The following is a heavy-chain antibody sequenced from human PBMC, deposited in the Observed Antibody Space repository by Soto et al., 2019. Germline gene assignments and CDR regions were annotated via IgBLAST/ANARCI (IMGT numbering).Heavy chain of an antibody. CDR3: ARGDSSGLNTHAFDI. Sequence: GGSLRLSCAASGFTFSSYAMHWVRQAPGKGLEWVAVISYDGSNKYYADSVKGRFTISRDNSKNTLYLQMNSLRAEDTAVYYCARGDSSGLNTHAFDIWGKGTMVTVSS. V-gene: IGHV3-30-3*01. CDR2: ISYDGSNK. J-gene: IGHJ3*02. D-gene: IGHD3-22*01. CDR1: GFTFSSYA.